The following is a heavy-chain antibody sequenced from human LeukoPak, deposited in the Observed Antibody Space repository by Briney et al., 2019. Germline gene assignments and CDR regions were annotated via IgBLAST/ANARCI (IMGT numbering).Heavy chain of an antibody. V-gene: IGHV1-69*05. D-gene: IGHD3-3*01. Sequence: SVKVSCKASGGTFSSYAISWVRQAPGQGLEWMGGIILIFGTANYAQKFQGRVTITTDESTSTAYMELSSLRSEDTAVYYCALTIFGVVIFDYWGQGTLVTVSS. CDR1: GGTFSSYA. CDR3: ALTIFGVVIFDY. CDR2: IILIFGTA. J-gene: IGHJ4*02.